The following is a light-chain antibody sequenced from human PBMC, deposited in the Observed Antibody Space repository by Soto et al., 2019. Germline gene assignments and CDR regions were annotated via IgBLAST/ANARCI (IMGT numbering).Light chain of an antibody. CDR1: QSVSSSY. V-gene: IGKV3-20*01. Sequence: EIVLTQSPGTLSLSPGERATLSCRASQSVSSSYLAWYQQKPGQAPRLLIYGASSRATSIPDRFSGSGSGTDFTLTISRLEPEDCAVYYCQQYGSSPSITFGQGTRLEIK. J-gene: IGKJ5*01. CDR3: QQYGSSPSIT. CDR2: GAS.